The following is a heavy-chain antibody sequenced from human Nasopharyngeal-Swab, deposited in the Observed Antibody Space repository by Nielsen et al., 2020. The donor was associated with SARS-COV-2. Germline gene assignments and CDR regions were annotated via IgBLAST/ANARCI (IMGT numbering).Heavy chain of an antibody. CDR1: GFIVSYNY. D-gene: IGHD6-19*01. J-gene: IGHJ4*02. Sequence: GESLKISCVASGFIVSYNYMSWVRQVPGKGLEWVSGIYAGGDTYYADSVRGRFTISRDKSKNMVYLQMNSLTADDTAVYYCVRSLRQWLAHDSWGQGTLVTVSS. V-gene: IGHV3-53*01. CDR3: VRSLRQWLAHDS. CDR2: IYAGGDT.